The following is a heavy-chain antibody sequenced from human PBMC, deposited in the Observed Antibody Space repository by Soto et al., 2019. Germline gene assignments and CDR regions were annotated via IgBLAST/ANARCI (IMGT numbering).Heavy chain of an antibody. V-gene: IGHV1-2*02. D-gene: IGHD3-10*02. CDR2: INPNSGGT. CDR1: GYTFTGYY. J-gene: IGHJ6*02. Sequence: QVPLVQSGAEVKKPGASVKVSCKASGYTFTGYYMHWVRQAPGQGLEWMGWINPNSGGTNYAQKFQGRVTMTRDTSISTAYMELSRLRSDDTAVYYCARDLHVASYYYYYGMDVWGQGTTVTVSS. CDR3: ARDLHVASYYYYYGMDV.